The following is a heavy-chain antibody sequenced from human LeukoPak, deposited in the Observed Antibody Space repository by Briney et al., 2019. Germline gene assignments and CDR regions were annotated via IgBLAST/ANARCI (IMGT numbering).Heavy chain of an antibody. CDR3: ARTKWQVETLDY. D-gene: IGHD5-18*01. CDR1: GFTFSSYS. CDR2: ISSSSSYI. J-gene: IGHJ4*02. Sequence: GGSLRLSCAASGFTFSSYSMNWVRQAPGKGLEWVSSISSSSSYIYYADSVKGRFTISRDNAKNSLYLQMNSLRAEDTAVYYCARTKWQVETLDYWGQGTLVTVSS. V-gene: IGHV3-21*01.